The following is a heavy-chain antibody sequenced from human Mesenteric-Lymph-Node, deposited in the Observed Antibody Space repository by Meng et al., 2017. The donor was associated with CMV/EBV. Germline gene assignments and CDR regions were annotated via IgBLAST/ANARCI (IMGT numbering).Heavy chain of an antibody. CDR1: GYRFTSYY. J-gene: IGHJ5*02. D-gene: IGHD2-2*01. CDR2: IDPVDGST. Sequence: GYRFTSYYVHRVRQAPGQGLEWMGIIDPVDGSTTYPQRLKGKITMTSDTSTTTVYMELSSLRSEGTAVYYCARAKLGYSSRGGWFDPWGQGTLVTVSS. V-gene: IGHV1-46*04. CDR3: ARAKLGYSSRGGWFDP.